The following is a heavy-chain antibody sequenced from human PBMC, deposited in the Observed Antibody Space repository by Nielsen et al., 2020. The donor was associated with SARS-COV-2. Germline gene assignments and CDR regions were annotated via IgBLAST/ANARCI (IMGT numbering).Heavy chain of an antibody. CDR2: ISDNGGRT. CDR3: AKGMRSVYFNYMDV. Sequence: GESLKISCAASGFTFASYAMSWVRQAPGKGPEWVSAISDNGGRTYHADSVKGRFTISRDNSKKTLYLQMNNLRVDDAGVYYCAKGMRSVYFNYMDVWGEGTTATVSS. CDR1: GFTFASYA. J-gene: IGHJ6*03. D-gene: IGHD3-10*01. V-gene: IGHV3-23*01.